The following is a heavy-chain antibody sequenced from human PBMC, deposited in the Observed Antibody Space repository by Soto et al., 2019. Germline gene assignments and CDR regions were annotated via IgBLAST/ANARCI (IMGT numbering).Heavy chain of an antibody. D-gene: IGHD3-22*01. CDR3: ARELDYYDSSSYPEY. CDR1: GFTFSDYS. V-gene: IGHV3-11*01. Sequence: GGSLRLSCAASGFTFSDYSMSWIRQAPGKGLEWISYISSSDNTIYYADSVRGRFTISRDNAKNSLYLQMNSLRADDTAVYYGARELDYYDSSSYPEYWGQGTLGTVSS. CDR2: ISSSDNTI. J-gene: IGHJ4*02.